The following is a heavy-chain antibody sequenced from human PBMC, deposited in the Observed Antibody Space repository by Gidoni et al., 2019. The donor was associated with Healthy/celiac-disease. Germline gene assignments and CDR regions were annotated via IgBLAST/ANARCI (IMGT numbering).Heavy chain of an antibody. Sequence: EVQLVESGGGLVQPGGSLRLSCAASGFTFSSYCMSWVRQAPGNGLAWVDNIKQDGSEKYYVDSVKGRFTISRDNAKNSLYLQMNSLRAEETAVYYCARDPGARWFDPWGQGTLVTVSA. CDR1: GFTFSSYC. CDR3: ARDPGARWFDP. CDR2: IKQDGSEK. D-gene: IGHD4-17*01. V-gene: IGHV3-7*01. J-gene: IGHJ5*02.